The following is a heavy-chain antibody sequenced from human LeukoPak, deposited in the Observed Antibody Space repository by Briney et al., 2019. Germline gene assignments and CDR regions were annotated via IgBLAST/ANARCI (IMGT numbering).Heavy chain of an antibody. V-gene: IGHV1-2*02. CDR2: IDPSSGAT. CDR1: GYTFGGYY. J-gene: IGHJ1*01. CDR3: ARDRIATVVTTRRDNEFQH. Sequence: EASVKVSCKTFGYTFGGYYMHWVRQAPGQGLEYMGWIDPSSGATKFPQKFQGRVTMTRDTSISTSYMELSSLRFDDTAVYYCARDRIATVVTTRRDNEFQHWGQGTLVTVSS. D-gene: IGHD4-23*01.